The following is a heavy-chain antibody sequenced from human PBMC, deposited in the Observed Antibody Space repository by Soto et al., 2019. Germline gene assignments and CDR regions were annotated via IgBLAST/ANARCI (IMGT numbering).Heavy chain of an antibody. D-gene: IGHD7-27*01. Sequence: SETLSLTCTVSGGSITSVYSCWSWIRQPPGEGLEWIGHIFDSGSTYTNPSLRSQVAISLDTSKNHFSLTLSSVTAADTAVYYCARGPSGDKVHYWGQGALVTVSS. CDR1: GGSITSVYSC. CDR3: ARGPSGDKVHY. V-gene: IGHV4-30-4*01. CDR2: IFDSGST. J-gene: IGHJ4*02.